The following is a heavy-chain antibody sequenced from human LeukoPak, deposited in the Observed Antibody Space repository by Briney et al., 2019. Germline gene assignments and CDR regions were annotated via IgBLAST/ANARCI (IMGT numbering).Heavy chain of an antibody. J-gene: IGHJ4*02. CDR1: GYTFTGYY. Sequence: ASVKVSCKASGYTFTGYYMHWVRQAPGQGLEWMGWINPNSGGTNYAQKFQGRVTMTRDTSISTAYMELSRLRSDDTAVYYCARDAPYDFWSGYFILTPTYDYWGQGTLVTVSS. V-gene: IGHV1-2*02. CDR2: INPNSGGT. CDR3: ARDAPYDFWSGYFILTPTYDY. D-gene: IGHD3-3*01.